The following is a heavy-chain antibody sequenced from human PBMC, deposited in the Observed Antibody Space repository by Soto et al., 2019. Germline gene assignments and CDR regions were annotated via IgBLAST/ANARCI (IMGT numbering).Heavy chain of an antibody. CDR2: ISGSGGST. CDR1: GLTFSSYA. V-gene: IGHV3-23*01. CDR3: AKNLGYRSYYYYYGMDV. J-gene: IGHJ6*02. Sequence: GGSLRLSCAASGLTFSSYAMSWVRQAPGKGLEWVSAISGSGGSTYYADSVKGRFTISRDNSKNTLYLQMNSLRAEDTAVYYCAKNLGYRSYYYYYGMDVWGQGTTVTVSS. D-gene: IGHD5-12*01.